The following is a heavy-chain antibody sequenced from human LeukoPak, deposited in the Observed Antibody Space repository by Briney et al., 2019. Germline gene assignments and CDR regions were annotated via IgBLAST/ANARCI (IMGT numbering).Heavy chain of an antibody. CDR1: GFTFDDYA. CDR3: AKDSYYGSGSSPPYFDY. CDR2: ISWDGGST. V-gene: IGHV3-43D*03. Sequence: GGSLRLSCAASGFTFDDYAMHWVRQAPGKGLEWVSLISWDGGSTYYADSVKGRFTISRDNSKNSLYLQMNSLRAEDTALYYCAKDSYYGSGSSPPYFDYWGQGTLVTVSS. J-gene: IGHJ4*02. D-gene: IGHD3-10*01.